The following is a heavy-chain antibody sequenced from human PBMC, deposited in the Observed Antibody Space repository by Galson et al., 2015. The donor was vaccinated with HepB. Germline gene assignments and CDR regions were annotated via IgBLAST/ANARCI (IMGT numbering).Heavy chain of an antibody. CDR3: ATAAGAAWGFDY. V-gene: IGHV1-8*01. J-gene: IGHJ4*02. CDR1: GYTFTSYD. D-gene: IGHD3-16*01. Sequence: SVKVSCKASGYTFTSYDINWVRQATGQGLEWMGWMNPNSGNTGYAQKFQGRVTMTEDTSTDTAYMELSSLRSEDTAVYYCATAAGAAWGFDYWGQGTLVTVSS. CDR2: MNPNSGNT.